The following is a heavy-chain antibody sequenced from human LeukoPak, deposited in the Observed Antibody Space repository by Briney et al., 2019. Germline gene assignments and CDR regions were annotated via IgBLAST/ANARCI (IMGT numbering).Heavy chain of an antibody. CDR3: ARGYDYYDSSGSYWYFDL. CDR2: INHSGST. J-gene: IGHJ2*01. D-gene: IGHD3-22*01. V-gene: IGHV4-34*01. Sequence: SETLSLTCAVYGGSFSGYYWSWIRQPPGKGLEWIGEINHSGSTNYNPSLKSRVTISVDTSKNQFSLKLSSVTAADTAVYYCARGYDYYDSSGSYWYFDLWSRGTLVTVSS. CDR1: GGSFSGYY.